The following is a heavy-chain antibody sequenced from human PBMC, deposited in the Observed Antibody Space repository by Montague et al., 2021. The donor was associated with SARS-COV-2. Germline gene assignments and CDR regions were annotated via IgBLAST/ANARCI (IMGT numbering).Heavy chain of an antibody. CDR2: FLPTGDS. D-gene: IGHD4-11*01. Sequence: SETLSLTCIVSRDSITNSHWGWVRQPAGKGLEWMTYFLPTGDSNHNPSLRSRITTSVDTAKNQFSLRLSSVTAANSARYFCARVPDVTKVSAATIDFWGHGILDTISS. V-gene: IGHV4-59*01. J-gene: IGHJ4*01. CDR1: RDSITNSH. CDR3: ARVPDVTKVSAATIDF.